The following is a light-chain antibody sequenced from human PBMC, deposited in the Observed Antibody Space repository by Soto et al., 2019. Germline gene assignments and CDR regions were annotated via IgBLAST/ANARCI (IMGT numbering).Light chain of an antibody. CDR1: SSVVGGYNR. CDR3: SSYTGSSTWV. Sequence: QSVLTQPPSVSGSPGQSVTISCAGTSSVVGGYNRVSWYQQPPGTAPKLVISEVSNRPSGVPDRFSGSKSANTASLTISGLQAEDEADYYCSSYTGSSTWVFGTGNKVTVL. V-gene: IGLV2-18*02. J-gene: IGLJ1*01. CDR2: EVS.